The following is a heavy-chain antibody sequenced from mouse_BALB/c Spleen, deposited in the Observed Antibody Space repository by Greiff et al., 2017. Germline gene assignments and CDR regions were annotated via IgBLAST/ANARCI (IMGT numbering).Heavy chain of an antibody. CDR1: GFNIKDYY. J-gene: IGHJ2*01. V-gene: IGHV14-4*02. Sequence: EVQLQQSGAELVRSGASVKLSCTASGFNIKDYYMHWVKQRPEQGLEWIGWIDPENGDTEYAPKFQGKATMTADTSSNTAYLQLSSLTSEDTAVYYCNVPDWDDFDYWGQGTTLTVSS. CDR3: NVPDWDDFDY. D-gene: IGHD4-1*01. CDR2: IDPENGDT.